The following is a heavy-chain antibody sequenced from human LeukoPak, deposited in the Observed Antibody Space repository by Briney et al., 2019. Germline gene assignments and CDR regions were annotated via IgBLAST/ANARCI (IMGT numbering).Heavy chain of an antibody. CDR3: ARGFDNNHDAYWLES. CDR2: FYHTGTT. V-gene: IGHV4-38-2*01. J-gene: IGHJ5*01. Sequence: SETLSLTCAVSGYSITSNSYGGWIRQPPGRGLEWIGSFYHTGTTYYNPSLKSRVSISVDTSKNHLFLKVTSVTATDTAVYYCARGFDNNHDAYWLESWGQGTLVTVSS. D-gene: IGHD1-14*01. CDR1: GYSITSNSY.